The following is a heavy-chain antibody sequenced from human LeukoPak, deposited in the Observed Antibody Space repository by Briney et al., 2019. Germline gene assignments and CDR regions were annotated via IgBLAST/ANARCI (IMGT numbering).Heavy chain of an antibody. J-gene: IGHJ3*02. Sequence: ASVKVSCKASGYTFTSYGISWVRQAPGQGLEWMGWISAYNGNANYAQKLQGRVTMTTDTSTSTAYMELRSLRSDDTAVYYCARDPLLPGAFDIWGQGTMVTVSS. CDR1: GYTFTSYG. CDR2: ISAYNGNA. CDR3: ARDPLLPGAFDI. V-gene: IGHV1-18*01. D-gene: IGHD3-10*01.